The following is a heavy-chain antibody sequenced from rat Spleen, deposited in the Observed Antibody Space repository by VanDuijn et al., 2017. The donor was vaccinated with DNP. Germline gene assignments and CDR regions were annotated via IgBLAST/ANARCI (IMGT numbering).Heavy chain of an antibody. J-gene: IGHJ2*01. D-gene: IGHD1-11*01. V-gene: IGHV5S13*01. CDR2: ISTVGDNS. CDR1: GFTFSKYG. Sequence: EVQLVESGGGLVQPGRSLKLSCAASGFTFSKYGMAWVRQAPTKGLEWVASISTVGDNSYYRDSVKGRFTVSRDNVKNTQYLQMDSLRPEDTATYYCAKAGGYSPWYFDYWGQGVMVTVSS. CDR3: AKAGGYSPWYFDY.